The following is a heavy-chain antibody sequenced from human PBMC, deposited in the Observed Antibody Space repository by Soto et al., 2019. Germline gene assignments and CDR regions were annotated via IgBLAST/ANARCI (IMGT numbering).Heavy chain of an antibody. CDR2: IYHSGST. CDR1: GGSISSGGYS. J-gene: IGHJ4*02. CDR3: ARAIDYDFWSGNYDY. Sequence: SETLSLTCAVSGGSISSGGYSWSWIRQPPGKGLEWIGYIYHSGSTYYSPSLKSRVTISVDRSKNQFSLKLSSVTAADTAVYYCARAIDYDFWSGNYDYWGQGTLVTVSS. D-gene: IGHD3-3*01. V-gene: IGHV4-30-2*01.